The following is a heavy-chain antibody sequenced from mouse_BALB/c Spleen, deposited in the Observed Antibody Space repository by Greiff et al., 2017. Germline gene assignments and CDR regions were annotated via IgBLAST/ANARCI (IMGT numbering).Heavy chain of an antibody. J-gene: IGHJ2*01. V-gene: IGHV5-17*02. CDR3: ARSLPHYFDY. D-gene: IGHD2-12*01. CDR2: ISSGSSTI. CDR1: GFTFSSFG. Sequence: DVKLVESGGGLVQPGGSRKLSCAASGFTFSSFGMHWVRQAPEKGLEWVAYISSGSSTIYYADTVKGRFTISRDNPKNTLFLQMTSLRSEDTAMYYCARSLPHYFDYWGQGTTLTVSS.